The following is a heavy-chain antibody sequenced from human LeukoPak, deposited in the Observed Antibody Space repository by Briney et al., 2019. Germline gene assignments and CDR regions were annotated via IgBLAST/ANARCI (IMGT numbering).Heavy chain of an antibody. Sequence: KSSETLSLTCAVSGCSISGYYWSWIRQPPGKGLEWIGYIYYSGSTNYNPSLDGRVTISVDTSKKQFSLRVSSVTAADTAVYYCARALMATIEYWGQGTLVTVSS. CDR3: ARALMATIEY. V-gene: IGHV4-59*01. CDR2: IYYSGST. J-gene: IGHJ4*02. D-gene: IGHD5-24*01. CDR1: GCSISGYY.